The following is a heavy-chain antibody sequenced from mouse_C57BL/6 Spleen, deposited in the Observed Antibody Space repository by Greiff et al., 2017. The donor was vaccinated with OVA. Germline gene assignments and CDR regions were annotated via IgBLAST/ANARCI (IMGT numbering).Heavy chain of an antibody. CDR3: TRDDGYYVEDWFAY. CDR2: ISSGGDYI. D-gene: IGHD2-3*01. V-gene: IGHV5-9-1*02. CDR1: GFTFSSYA. Sequence: EVMLVESGEGLVKPGGSLKLSCAASGFTFSSYAMSWVRQTPEKRLEWVAYISSGGDYIYYADTVKGRFTISRDNARNTLYLQMSSLKSEDTAMYYCTRDDGYYVEDWFAYWGQGTLVTVSA. J-gene: IGHJ3*01.